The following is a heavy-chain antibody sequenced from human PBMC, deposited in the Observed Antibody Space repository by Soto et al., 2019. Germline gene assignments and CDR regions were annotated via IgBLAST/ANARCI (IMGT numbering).Heavy chain of an antibody. CDR2: ITSDGSIK. J-gene: IGHJ6*02. Sequence: GGSLRLSCAASGFSFSRYAMKWVRQAPGKGLEWVAVITSDGSIKYYADSVNGRYTISRDNSNNTLFLQLNSLRAEDTAVYYCARDRLFESHTYNHNYDMDVWGQGTTVTVSS. CDR3: ARDRLFESHTYNHNYDMDV. D-gene: IGHD1-20*01. CDR1: GFSFSRYA. V-gene: IGHV3-30-3*01.